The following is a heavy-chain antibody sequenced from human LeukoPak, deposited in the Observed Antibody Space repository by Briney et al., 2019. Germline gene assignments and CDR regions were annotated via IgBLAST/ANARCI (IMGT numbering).Heavy chain of an antibody. J-gene: IGHJ6*03. D-gene: IGHD3-3*01. CDR2: IYHSGST. CDR3: ARTTIFGGSYYYYMDV. CDR1: GGSISSGGYY. Sequence: SETLSLTCTVSGGSISSGGYYWSWIRQPPGKGLEWIGYIYHSGSTYYNPSLKSRVTISVDRSKNQFSLKLSSVTAADTAVYYCARTTIFGGSYYYYMDVWGKGTTVTVSS. V-gene: IGHV4-30-2*01.